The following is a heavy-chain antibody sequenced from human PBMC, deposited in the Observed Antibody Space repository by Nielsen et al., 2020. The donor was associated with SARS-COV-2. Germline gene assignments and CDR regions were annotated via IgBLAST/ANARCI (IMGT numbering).Heavy chain of an antibody. CDR3: AAKGYGYWFDP. CDR2: IYSSGST. CDR1: GGSISSGVYF. J-gene: IGHJ5*02. Sequence: SETLSLTCTVSGGSISSGVYFWSWIRQPAVKGLEWIGRIYSSGSTNYNPSLKSRHTISVDTSKNQFSLKLSSVTAADTAVYYCAAKGYGYWFDPWGQGTLVTVSS. D-gene: IGHD4-17*01. V-gene: IGHV4-61*10.